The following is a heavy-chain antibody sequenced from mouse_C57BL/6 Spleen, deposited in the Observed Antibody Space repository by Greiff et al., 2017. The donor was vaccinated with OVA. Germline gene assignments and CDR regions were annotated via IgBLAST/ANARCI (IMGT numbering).Heavy chain of an antibody. CDR2: IDPNSGGT. D-gene: IGHD2-5*01. CDR1: GYTFTSYW. V-gene: IGHV1-72*01. J-gene: IGHJ4*01. Sequence: QVQLQQPGAELVKPGASVKLSCKASGYTFTSYWMHWVKQRPGRGLEWIGRIDPNSGGTKYNEKFKSKATLTVDKPSSTAYMQLSSLTSEDSAVYYCARGDIYSNYEDYAMDYWGQGTSVTVSS. CDR3: ARGDIYSNYEDYAMDY.